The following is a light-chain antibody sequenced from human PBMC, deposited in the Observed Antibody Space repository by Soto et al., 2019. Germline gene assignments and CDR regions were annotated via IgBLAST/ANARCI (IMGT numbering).Light chain of an antibody. CDR3: AAWDDSLNTYVV. Sequence: QSVLTQPPSASGTPGQTVTIPCSGSNSNIGSNYVYWVQQLPGTAPKLLIYRNDQRPSGVPDRFSGSKSGTSASLAISVLRSEDEAEYFCAAWDDSLNTYVVFGGGTKLTVL. J-gene: IGLJ2*01. V-gene: IGLV1-47*01. CDR2: RND. CDR1: NSNIGSNY.